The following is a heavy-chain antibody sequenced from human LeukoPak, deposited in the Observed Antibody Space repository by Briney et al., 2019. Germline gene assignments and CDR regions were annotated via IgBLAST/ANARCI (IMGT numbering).Heavy chain of an antibody. J-gene: IGHJ5*02. V-gene: IGHV3-11*01. Sequence: PGGSLRLSCAASGFTFSDYYMSWIRQAPGKGLEWVSYISSSGSTIYYADSVKGRFTISRDNAKNSLYLQMNSLRAEDTAVYYCATLGGSSWYVTSNWFDPWGQGTLVTVSS. D-gene: IGHD6-13*01. CDR3: ATLGGSSWYVTSNWFDP. CDR1: GFTFSDYY. CDR2: ISSSGSTI.